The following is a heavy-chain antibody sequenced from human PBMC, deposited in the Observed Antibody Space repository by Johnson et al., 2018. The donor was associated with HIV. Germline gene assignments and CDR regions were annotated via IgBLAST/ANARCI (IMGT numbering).Heavy chain of an antibody. J-gene: IGHJ3*02. CDR2: IRYDGSNK. CDR1: GFTFSSYG. Sequence: QVQLVESGGGLVQPGGSLRLSCAASGFTFSSYGMHLVRQAPGKGLEWVAFIRYDGSNKYYADSVKGRFTISRDNSKNTLYLQMNSLRAEDTAVYYCARVRRSGTYYVDAFDIWGQGTMVTVSS. V-gene: IGHV3-30*02. CDR3: ARVRRSGTYYVDAFDI. D-gene: IGHD1-26*01.